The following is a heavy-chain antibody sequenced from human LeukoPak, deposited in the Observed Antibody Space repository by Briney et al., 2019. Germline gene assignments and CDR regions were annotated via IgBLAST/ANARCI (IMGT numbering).Heavy chain of an antibody. D-gene: IGHD6-13*01. Sequence: PSETLSLTCTVSGGSISSGDYYWSWIRQPPGKGLEWIGYIYYSGSTYYNPSLKSRVTISVDTSKNQFSLKLSSVTAADTAVYYCARDSLLAAAGSSDYWGQGTLVTVSS. CDR1: GGSISSGDYY. J-gene: IGHJ4*02. CDR2: IYYSGST. V-gene: IGHV4-30-4*08. CDR3: ARDSLLAAAGSSDY.